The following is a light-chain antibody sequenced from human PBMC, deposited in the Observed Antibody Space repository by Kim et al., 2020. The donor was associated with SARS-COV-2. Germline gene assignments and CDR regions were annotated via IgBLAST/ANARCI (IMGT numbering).Light chain of an antibody. J-gene: IGKJ2*01. CDR1: QSVRSN. V-gene: IGKV3-15*01. Sequence: EIVMTQSPATLSVSPGERATLSCRASQSVRSNLAWYQQKPSQAPRLLIYGASTRATGIPARFSGSGSGTEFTLTNSSLQSEDFAVYYCQQYTNWPPEYTFGQGTKLEI. CDR3: QQYTNWPPEYT. CDR2: GAS.